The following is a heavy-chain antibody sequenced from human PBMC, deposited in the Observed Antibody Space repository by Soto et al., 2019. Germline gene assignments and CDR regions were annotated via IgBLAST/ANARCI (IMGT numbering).Heavy chain of an antibody. D-gene: IGHD1-26*01. Sequence: PSETLSLTCTVSGGSISSSSYYWGWIRQPPGKGLEWIGSIYYSGSTYYNPSLKSRVTISVDTSKNQFSLQLNSVTPEDTAVYYCAREGGNRYYYYGMDVWGQGTTVTVSS. CDR1: GGSISSSSYY. V-gene: IGHV4-39*02. J-gene: IGHJ6*02. CDR3: AREGGNRYYYYGMDV. CDR2: IYYSGST.